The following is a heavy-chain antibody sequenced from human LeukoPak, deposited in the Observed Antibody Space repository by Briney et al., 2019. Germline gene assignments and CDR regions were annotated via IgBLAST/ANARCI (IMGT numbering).Heavy chain of an antibody. CDR2: ILHNGDST. D-gene: IGHD3-16*02. CDR1: GFTCSTYV. Sequence: GGSLRLSCAASGFTCSTYVMSWVRQAPGKGLEWLSLILHNGDSTYYADSVKGRFTISRDNSKNTLYLQMNSLRAEDTAVYYCARLSSFAFDIWGQGTMVAVSS. J-gene: IGHJ3*02. CDR3: ARLSSFAFDI. V-gene: IGHV3-23*01.